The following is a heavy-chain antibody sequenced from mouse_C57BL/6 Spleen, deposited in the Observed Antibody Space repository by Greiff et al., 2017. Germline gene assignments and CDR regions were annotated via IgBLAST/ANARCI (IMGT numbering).Heavy chain of an antibody. CDR2: ISSGSSTI. J-gene: IGHJ1*03. CDR3: ARPGWDLSYWYFDV. D-gene: IGHD4-1*01. V-gene: IGHV5-17*01. CDR1: GFTFSDYG. Sequence: EVQRVESGGGLVKPGGSLKLSCAASGFTFSDYGMHWVRQAPEKGLEWVAYISSGSSTIYYADTVKGRFTISRDNAKNTLFLQMTSLRSEDTAMYYCARPGWDLSYWYFDVWGTGTTVTVSS.